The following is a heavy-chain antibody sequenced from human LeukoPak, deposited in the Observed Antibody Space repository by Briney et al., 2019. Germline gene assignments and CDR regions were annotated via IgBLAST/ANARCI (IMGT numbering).Heavy chain of an antibody. CDR1: GGSFSGYY. Sequence: SETLSLTCAVYGGSFSGYYWSWIRQPPGKGLEWIGETNHSGSTNYNPSLKSRVTISVDTSKNQFSLKLSSVAAADTAVYYCARGSLLRITIFGVADDAFDIWGQGTMVTVSS. CDR3: ARGSLLRITIFGVADDAFDI. D-gene: IGHD3-3*01. CDR2: TNHSGST. V-gene: IGHV4-34*01. J-gene: IGHJ3*02.